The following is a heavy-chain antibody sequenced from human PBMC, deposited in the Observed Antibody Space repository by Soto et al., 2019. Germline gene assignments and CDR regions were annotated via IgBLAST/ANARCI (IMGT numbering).Heavy chain of an antibody. CDR3: ARDGSENYGAFDI. V-gene: IGHV3-33*01. CDR1: GFTFSSYG. CDR2: IWYDGSNK. D-gene: IGHD1-26*01. Sequence: GGSLRLSCAASGFTFSSYGMHWVRQAPGKGPEWVAVIWYDGSNKYYADSVKGRFTISRDNSKNTPYLQMNSLRAEDTAVYYCARDGSENYGAFDIWGQGTMVTVSS. J-gene: IGHJ3*02.